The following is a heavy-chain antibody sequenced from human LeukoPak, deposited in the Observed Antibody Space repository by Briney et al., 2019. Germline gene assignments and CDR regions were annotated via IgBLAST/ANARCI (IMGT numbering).Heavy chain of an antibody. V-gene: IGHV3-9*01. J-gene: IGHJ6*02. CDR1: GFTFDDYA. D-gene: IGHD3-16*01. Sequence: GRSLRLSCAASGFTFDDYAMHWVRQAPGKGLEWVSRISGDGNSTDYADSVKGRFTISRDNARNSLYLQMGSLRAEDTAVYYCATYTHWVAGDVWGQGTTVTVSS. CDR3: ATYTHWVAGDV. CDR2: ISGDGNST.